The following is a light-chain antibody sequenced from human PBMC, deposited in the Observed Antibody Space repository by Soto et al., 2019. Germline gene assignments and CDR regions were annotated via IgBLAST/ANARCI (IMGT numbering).Light chain of an antibody. V-gene: IGKV3-15*01. CDR2: DAS. CDR3: QQYIHWPRT. J-gene: IGKJ2*01. Sequence: ALTRSPDALSVSPGETVTLSCTANLNIGNMLAWYQQKPGQAPRLLIYDASTRATGIPDRFSGSGSGTDFSLTISSLRSDDFGVYYCQQYIHWPRTFGLGANLEI. CDR1: LNIGNM.